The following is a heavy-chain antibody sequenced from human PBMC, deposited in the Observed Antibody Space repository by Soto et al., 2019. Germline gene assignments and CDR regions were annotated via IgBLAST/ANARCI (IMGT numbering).Heavy chain of an antibody. J-gene: IGHJ4*02. CDR1: GFTFSSYW. CDR2: IKEDGSGK. D-gene: IGHD3-10*02. Sequence: EVQLVESGGGLVQPGGSLRLSCAASGFTFSSYWMTWVRQAPGKGLEWVANIKEDGSGKYYVDSVKGRFTISRDNTKNSLYLQLNSLRAEDKATYYCLKPWYNDVWGYYFDYWGQGTLVTVSS. CDR3: LKPWYNDVWGYYFDY. V-gene: IGHV3-7*01.